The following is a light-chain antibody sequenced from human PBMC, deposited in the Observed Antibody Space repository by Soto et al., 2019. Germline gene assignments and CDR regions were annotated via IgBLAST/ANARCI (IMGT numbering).Light chain of an antibody. CDR1: QAITYW. CDR3: QQAHSFPLT. Sequence: DIQMTQSPSSVSASVGDRVTITCRASQAITYWLAWYQQTPGKVPKVLIYDASSLQGGVPSRFSGSGSGTDFTLTISSLQPEDSATYYCQQAHSFPLTFGGGTKVEIK. V-gene: IGKV1D-12*01. J-gene: IGKJ4*01. CDR2: DAS.